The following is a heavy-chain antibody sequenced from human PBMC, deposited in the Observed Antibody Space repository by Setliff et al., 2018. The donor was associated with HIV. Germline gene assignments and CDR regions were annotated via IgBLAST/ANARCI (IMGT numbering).Heavy chain of an antibody. Sequence: SETLSLTCAVSGYSISSDYYWGWIRQPPGKGLEWIGSIYHSGSTYYNPSLKSRATILVDTSKNQFSLKLTSVTAADTAVYYCSRGVGYCGGDCRGSWFDPWGQGTLVTVSS. CDR2: IYHSGST. J-gene: IGHJ5*02. CDR1: GYSISSDYY. D-gene: IGHD2-21*02. CDR3: SRGVGYCGGDCRGSWFDP. V-gene: IGHV4-38-2*01.